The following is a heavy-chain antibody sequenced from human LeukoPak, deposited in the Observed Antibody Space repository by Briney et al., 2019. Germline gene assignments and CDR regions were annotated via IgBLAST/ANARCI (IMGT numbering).Heavy chain of an antibody. V-gene: IGHV4-30-4*01. CDR1: GGSISSGDYY. CDR3: ARTIGAVAVDY. CDR2: IYYSGST. D-gene: IGHD6-19*01. J-gene: IGHJ4*02. Sequence: PSETLSLTCTVSGGSISSGDYYWSWIRQPPGKSLEWIGYIYYSGSTYYNPSLKSRVTISVDTSKNQFSLKLSSVTAADTAVYYCARTIGAVAVDYWGQGTLVTVSS.